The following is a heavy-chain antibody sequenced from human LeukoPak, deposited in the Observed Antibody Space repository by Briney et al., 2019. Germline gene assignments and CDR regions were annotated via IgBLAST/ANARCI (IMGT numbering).Heavy chain of an antibody. CDR3: ARVHSAAAHDY. J-gene: IGHJ4*02. V-gene: IGHV4-59*12. D-gene: IGHD6-13*01. CDR1: GGSISSYY. CDR2: IYYSGST. Sequence: SETLSLTCTVSGGSISSYYWSWIRQPPGKGLEWIGYIYYSGSTNYNPSLKSRVTVSVDTSKNQFSLKLSSVTAADTAVYYCARVHSAAAHDYWGQGTLVTVSS.